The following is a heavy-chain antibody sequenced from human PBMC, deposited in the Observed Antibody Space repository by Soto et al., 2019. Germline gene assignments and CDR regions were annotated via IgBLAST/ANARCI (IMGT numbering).Heavy chain of an antibody. CDR1: GFTFSSYW. J-gene: IGHJ6*02. CDR3: ARESSGYDPIYYYYGMDV. D-gene: IGHD5-12*01. CDR2: IKQDGSEK. Sequence: EVQLVESGGGLVQPGGSLRLSCAASGFTFSSYWMSWVRQAPGKGLEWVANIKQDGSEKYYVDSVKGRFTISRDNAKKSLYLQMNSLRAEDTAVYYCARESSGYDPIYYYYGMDVWGQGTTVTVSS. V-gene: IGHV3-7*05.